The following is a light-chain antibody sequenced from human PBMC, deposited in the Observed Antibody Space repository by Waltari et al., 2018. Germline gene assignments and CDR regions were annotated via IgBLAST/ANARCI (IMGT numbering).Light chain of an antibody. V-gene: IGKV3-11*01. Sequence: EIVSTQSPATLSLSPGERATLSCRASHSVSRYLAWYQQRPGQAPRLLIFDASFRATGIPARFSGSGSETDSTLTISSLEPEDCAVYYCQQRSNWPLTFGGGTKVEIK. CDR1: HSVSRY. J-gene: IGKJ4*01. CDR2: DAS. CDR3: QQRSNWPLT.